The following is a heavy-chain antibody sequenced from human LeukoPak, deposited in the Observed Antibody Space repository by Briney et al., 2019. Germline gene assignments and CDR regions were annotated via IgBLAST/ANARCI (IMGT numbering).Heavy chain of an antibody. D-gene: IGHD2-21*02. CDR3: AGRQHIVVVTARRGSFDM. V-gene: IGHV4-59*01. Sequence: SETLSLTCTVSTGSISSFYWSWIRQPPGQGLEWIGYIFNSGRTNYNPSLRSRVTMSVDTSKNQFSLKLSSLTAADTAVYYCAGRQHIVVVTARRGSFDMWGQGTMVTVSS. CDR2: IFNSGRT. CDR1: TGSISSFY. J-gene: IGHJ3*02.